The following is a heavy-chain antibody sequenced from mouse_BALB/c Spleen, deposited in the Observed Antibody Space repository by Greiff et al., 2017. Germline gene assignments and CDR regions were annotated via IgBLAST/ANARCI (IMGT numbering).Heavy chain of an antibody. CDR2: IRNKANGYTT. D-gene: IGHD1-1*01. V-gene: IGHV7-3*02. CDR3: ARDPDYYGSSYYFDY. J-gene: IGHJ2*01. Sequence: EVMLVESGGGLVQPGGSLRLSCATSGFTFTDYYMSWVRQPPGKALEWLGFIRNKANGYTTEYSASVKGRFTISRDNSQSILYLQMNTLRAEDSATYYCARDPDYYGSSYYFDYWGQGTTLTVSS. CDR1: GFTFTDYY.